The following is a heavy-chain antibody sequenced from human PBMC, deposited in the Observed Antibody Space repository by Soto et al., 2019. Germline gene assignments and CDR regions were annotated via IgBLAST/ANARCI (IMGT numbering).Heavy chain of an antibody. J-gene: IGHJ5*02. CDR2: TYYRSKWYN. V-gene: IGHV6-1*01. CDR3: ARTLSSSAENWFDP. Sequence: PSQTLSLTCAISGDSVSSNSAAWNWIRQSPSRGLEWLGRTYYRSKWYNDYAVSVKIRITINPDTSKNQFSLQLNSVTPEDTAVYFCARTLSSSAENWFDPWGQGTLVTVSS. D-gene: IGHD6-6*01. CDR1: GDSVSSNSAA.